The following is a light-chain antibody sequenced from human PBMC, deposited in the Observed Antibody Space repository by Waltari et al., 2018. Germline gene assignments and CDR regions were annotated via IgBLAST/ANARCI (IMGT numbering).Light chain of an antibody. CDR3: QQYNNLYT. Sequence: DVQMTQSPSSLSASLGDRVTITCRAGQSISSYLNWYQQKPGMAPKFLIYASSTLQTGVPSRFSGSGSGTDFTLTISSLQSEDFAVYYCQQYNNLYTFGQGTKLEIK. J-gene: IGKJ2*01. CDR1: QSISSY. CDR2: ASS. V-gene: IGKV1-39*01.